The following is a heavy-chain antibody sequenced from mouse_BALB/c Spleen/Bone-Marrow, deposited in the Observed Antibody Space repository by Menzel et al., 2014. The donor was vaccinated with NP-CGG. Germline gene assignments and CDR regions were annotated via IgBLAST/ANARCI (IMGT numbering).Heavy chain of an antibody. J-gene: IGHJ4*01. V-gene: IGHV1-18*01. Sequence: EVQLQQSGPELVKPGASVKISCKTSGYTFTEYTMHWVKRSHGKSLEWIGGVNPNNGGTIYNQKFKGKATLTVDKSSSTAYMELRSLTSEDSAVYYCARKDYGYNYVMDYWVKEPQSPSPQ. D-gene: IGHD1-2*01. CDR2: VNPNNGGT. CDR3: ARKDYGYNYVMDY. CDR1: GYTFTEYT.